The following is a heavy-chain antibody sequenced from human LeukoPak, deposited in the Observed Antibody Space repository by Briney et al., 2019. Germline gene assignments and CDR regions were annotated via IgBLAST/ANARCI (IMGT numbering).Heavy chain of an antibody. CDR2: IYTSGST. CDR1: GGSISSGSYY. D-gene: IGHD3-3*01. CDR3: AREEYYDFWSGYYV. V-gene: IGHV4-61*02. J-gene: IGHJ6*04. Sequence: PSETLSLTCTVSGGSISSGSYYWSWIRQPAGKGLEWIGRIYTSGSTNYNPSLKSRVTISVDTSKNQFSLKLSSVTAADTAVYYCAREEYYDFWSGYYVWGKGTTVTVSS.